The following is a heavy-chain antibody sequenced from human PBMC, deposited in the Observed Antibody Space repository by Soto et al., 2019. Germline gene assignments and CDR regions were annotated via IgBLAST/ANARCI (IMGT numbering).Heavy chain of an antibody. V-gene: IGHV3-23*01. CDR3: AKAAGLKYGDQENYYYYMDV. CDR1: GFTFSSYA. J-gene: IGHJ6*03. CDR2: ISGSGGST. Sequence: GGSLRLSCAASGFTFSSYAMSWVRQAPGKGLEWVSAISGSGGSTYYADSVKGRFTISRDNSKNTLYLQMNSLRAEDTAVYYCAKAAGLKYGDQENYYYYMDVWGKGTTVTVSS. D-gene: IGHD4-17*01.